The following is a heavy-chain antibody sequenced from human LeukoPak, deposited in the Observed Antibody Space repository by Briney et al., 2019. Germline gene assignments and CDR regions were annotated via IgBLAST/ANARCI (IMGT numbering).Heavy chain of an antibody. D-gene: IGHD4-11*01. Sequence: PSETLSLTCAVYGGSFSGYYWSWIRQPPGKGLEWIGEINHSGSTNYNPSLKSRVTISVDTSKNQFSLKLSSVTAADTAVYYCARTRSGTVTTRRGSGNYYYYMDVWGKGTTVTVSS. CDR3: ARTRSGTVTTRRGSGNYYYYMDV. CDR1: GGSFSGYY. V-gene: IGHV4-34*01. CDR2: INHSGST. J-gene: IGHJ6*03.